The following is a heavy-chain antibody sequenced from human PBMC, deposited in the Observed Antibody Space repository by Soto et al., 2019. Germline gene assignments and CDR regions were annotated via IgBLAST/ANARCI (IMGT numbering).Heavy chain of an antibody. J-gene: IGHJ6*02. V-gene: IGHV4-34*01. CDR2: INHSGST. Sequence: SETLSLTCAVYGGSFSGYYWSWIRQPPGKGLEWIGEINHSGSTNYNPSLKSRVTISVDTSKNQFSLKLSSVTAADTAVYYCARAPPKNDYVWGSYPPLRKQPYGMDVWGQGTTVTVSS. CDR1: GGSFSGYY. CDR3: ARAPPKNDYVWGSYPPLRKQPYGMDV. D-gene: IGHD3-16*02.